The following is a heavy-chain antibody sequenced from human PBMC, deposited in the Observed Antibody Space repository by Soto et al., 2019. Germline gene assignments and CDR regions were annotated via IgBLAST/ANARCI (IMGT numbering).Heavy chain of an antibody. CDR2: INDSAGI. Sequence: QVQLQQVGAGLLKPSETLSLTCAVYGGSFSGYQWSWIRQTPGKGLEWIAEINDSAGINYTPSLNSRVTIMVVLPKKQISLRLSSVPAADTAVYCCARGLILWFGELTRLRGYLYYRDVWGKGTTVTVSS. V-gene: IGHV4-34*01. J-gene: IGHJ6*03. D-gene: IGHD3-10*01. CDR1: GGSFSGYQ. CDR3: ARGLILWFGELTRLRGYLYYRDV.